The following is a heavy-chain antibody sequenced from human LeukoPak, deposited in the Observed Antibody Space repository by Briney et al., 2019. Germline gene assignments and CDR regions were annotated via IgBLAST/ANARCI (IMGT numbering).Heavy chain of an antibody. V-gene: IGHV4-39*01. CDR1: GVSISGSSYY. D-gene: IGHD3-22*01. J-gene: IGHJ4*02. CDR2: IYYSGST. Sequence: PSETLSLTCTVSGVSISGSSYYWGWIRQPPGKGLEWIGSIYYSGSTYYNPSLKSRVTISVDTSKNQFSLKLSSVTAAGTAVYYCASFLETRYYYDSSGFDYWGQGTLVTVSS. CDR3: ASFLETRYYYDSSGFDY.